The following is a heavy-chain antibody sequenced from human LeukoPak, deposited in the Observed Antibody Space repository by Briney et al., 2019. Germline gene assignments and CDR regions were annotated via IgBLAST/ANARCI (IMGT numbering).Heavy chain of an antibody. J-gene: IGHJ4*02. CDR1: GFTLSSYA. CDR3: ARVPGSSWYYFDY. D-gene: IGHD6-13*01. CDR2: ISYDGSNK. V-gene: IGHV3-30*04. Sequence: PGRSLRLSCAASGFTLSSYAMHWVRQAPGKGLEWVAVISYDGSNKYYADSVKGRFTISRDNTKNTLYLQMNSLRAEDTAVYYCARVPGSSWYYFDYWGQGTLVTVSS.